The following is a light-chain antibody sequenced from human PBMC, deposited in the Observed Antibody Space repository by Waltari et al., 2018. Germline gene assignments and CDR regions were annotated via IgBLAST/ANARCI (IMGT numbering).Light chain of an antibody. J-gene: IGKJ1*01. CDR3: QQYYSPPLT. CDR1: QSVFYSSNNKNY. CDR2: WAS. Sequence: DIVMTQSPDSLAVSLGERATINCKSSQSVFYSSNNKNYLGWYQRKPGQPPKLLIYWASTREPGVPDRFGGSGSVTNFTLTITSLQAEDVALYYCQQYYSPPLTFGQGTKVEIK. V-gene: IGKV4-1*01.